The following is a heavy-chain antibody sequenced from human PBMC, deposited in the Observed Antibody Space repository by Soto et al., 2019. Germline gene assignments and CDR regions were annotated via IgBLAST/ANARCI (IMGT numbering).Heavy chain of an antibody. D-gene: IGHD6-13*01. CDR2: VYTNGAT. Sequence: PSETLSLTCIASGDSFSVYYWSWVRRPAGKGLEWIGRVYTNGATNYNPSLTSRVTVSVDTSRNQFSLKLRFVTAADTAVYYCAREAAETVGDGYWCDPWGQGTQVTVSS. CDR3: AREAAETVGDGYWCDP. V-gene: IGHV4-4*07. CDR1: GDSFSVYY. J-gene: IGHJ5*02.